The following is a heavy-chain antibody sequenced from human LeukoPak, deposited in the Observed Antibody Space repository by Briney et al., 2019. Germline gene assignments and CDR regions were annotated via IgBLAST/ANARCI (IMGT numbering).Heavy chain of an antibody. CDR2: IYTSGST. CDR3: ARGPIVGATTVGDY. V-gene: IGHV4-4*07. D-gene: IGHD1-26*01. Sequence: SETLSLTCTVSGGSISSYYWSWIRQPAGKGLEWIGRIYTSGSTNYNPSLKSRVTMSVDTSKNQFSLKLSSVTAADTAVYYCARGPIVGATTVGDYWGQGTLVTVSS. J-gene: IGHJ4*02. CDR1: GGSISSYY.